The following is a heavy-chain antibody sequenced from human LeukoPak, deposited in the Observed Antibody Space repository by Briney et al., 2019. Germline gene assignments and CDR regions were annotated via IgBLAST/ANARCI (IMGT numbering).Heavy chain of an antibody. CDR1: GYTVTDYG. V-gene: IGHV1-18*01. D-gene: IGHD2-15*01. CDR2: ITPYNGNT. Sequence: GASVKVSCKASGYTVTDYGLSWVRQAPGQGLEWMGWITPYNGNTNFAQKFQGRVTMTKDSSTNTVYMELTSLRSDDTAVYYCARGGSSAPSPNFDYWGQGALVTVSS. J-gene: IGHJ4*02. CDR3: ARGGSSAPSPNFDY.